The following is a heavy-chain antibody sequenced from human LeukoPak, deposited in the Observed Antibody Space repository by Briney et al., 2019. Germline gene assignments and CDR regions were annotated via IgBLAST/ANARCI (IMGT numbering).Heavy chain of an antibody. Sequence: GGSLRLSCAASGFTFSSYSMNWVRQAPGKGLEWVSSISSSSSYIYYADSVKDRFTISRDNSKNTLYPQMNSLRAEDTAVYYCVGDTPTTGTRYFPYWGQGTLVTVSS. D-gene: IGHD1-1*01. CDR3: VGDTPTTGTRYFPY. CDR1: GFTFSSYS. J-gene: IGHJ4*02. V-gene: IGHV3-21*01. CDR2: ISSSSSYI.